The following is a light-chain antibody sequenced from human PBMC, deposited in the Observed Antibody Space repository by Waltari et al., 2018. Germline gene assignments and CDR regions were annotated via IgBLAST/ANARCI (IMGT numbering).Light chain of an antibody. Sequence: QSALTQSPSVSGAPRQTVTISCSGSSSNIASNGVNWYQVLPGQAPKLLIYYDDLQVSGVSDRFSGSKSGASASLAITGLQPDDEAEYFCSTWDDSLNGVVIGGGTKLTV. CDR3: STWDDSLNGVV. CDR2: YDD. CDR1: SSNIASNG. J-gene: IGLJ2*01. V-gene: IGLV1-36*01.